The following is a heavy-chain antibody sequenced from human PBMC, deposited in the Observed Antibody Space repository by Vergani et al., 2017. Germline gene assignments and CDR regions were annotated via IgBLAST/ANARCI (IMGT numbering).Heavy chain of an antibody. Sequence: EVQLVESGGSLVQPGRSLRLSCAASGFTFDDYAMYWVRQAPGKGLEWVSGISWNSGILGYADSVKGRFTISRDSAKNSLYLQMNSLRVEDTALYYCAKTAGPLFQEGNFDYWGQGTQVTVSS. CDR2: ISWNSGIL. V-gene: IGHV3-9*01. CDR1: GFTFDDYA. J-gene: IGHJ4*02. D-gene: IGHD3-10*01. CDR3: AKTAGPLFQEGNFDY.